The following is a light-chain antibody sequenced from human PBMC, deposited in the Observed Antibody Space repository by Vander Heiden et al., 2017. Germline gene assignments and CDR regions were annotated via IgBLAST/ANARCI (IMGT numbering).Light chain of an antibody. V-gene: IGLV1-44*01. CDR2: SNN. CDR3: EAWDDSRNGYWV. Sequence: QPVLTHPPSSSATPGQRLPTSCSGCTSHIGSNTFTWYQQHPGTAPNLLIYSNNQRPSGVPDRFSGSNSGTAASLAISGLQAEDEADYYCEAWDDSRNGYWVFGGGTKLTVL. CDR1: TSHIGSNT. J-gene: IGLJ3*02.